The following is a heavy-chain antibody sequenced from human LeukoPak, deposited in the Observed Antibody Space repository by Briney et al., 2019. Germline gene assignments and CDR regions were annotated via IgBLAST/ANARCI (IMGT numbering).Heavy chain of an antibody. CDR1: GFTFSSNW. CDR3: ARPKTYAYDY. Sequence: GGSLRLSCAASGFTFSSNWMSWVRQAPGKGLEWVANIKQDGRDKYYVDSVKGRFTISRDNAKNSLYLQMNSLRAEDTAVYYCARPKTYAYDYWGQGTLVTVSS. V-gene: IGHV3-7*05. CDR2: IKQDGRDK. J-gene: IGHJ4*02. D-gene: IGHD4-17*01.